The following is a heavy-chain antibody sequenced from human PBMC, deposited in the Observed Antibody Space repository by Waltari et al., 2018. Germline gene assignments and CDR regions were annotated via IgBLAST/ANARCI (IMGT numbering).Heavy chain of an antibody. J-gene: IGHJ4*02. D-gene: IGHD6-13*01. CDR2: IYHSGST. V-gene: IGHV4-38-2*01. Sequence: QVQLQESGPGLVKPSETLSLTCAVSGYSISSGYYWGWIRQPPGKGLEWIGSIYHSGSTYYNPSLKSRVTISVDTSKNQFSLKLSSVTAADTAVYYCASRIAAAGTKFDYWGQGTLVTVSS. CDR3: ASRIAAAGTKFDY. CDR1: GYSISSGYY.